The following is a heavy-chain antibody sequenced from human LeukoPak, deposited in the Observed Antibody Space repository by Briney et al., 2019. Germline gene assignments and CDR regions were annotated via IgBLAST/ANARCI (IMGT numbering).Heavy chain of an antibody. D-gene: IGHD3-22*01. CDR2: IIPIFGTV. V-gene: IGHV1-69*13. Sequence: ASVKVSCKASGGTFSSYAISWVRQAPGQGLEWMGGIIPIFGTVNYAQKFQGRVTITADESTSTAYMELSSLRSEDTAVYYCARGDYDSSGYYRGYFDYWGQGTLVTVSS. J-gene: IGHJ4*02. CDR1: GGTFSSYA. CDR3: ARGDYDSSGYYRGYFDY.